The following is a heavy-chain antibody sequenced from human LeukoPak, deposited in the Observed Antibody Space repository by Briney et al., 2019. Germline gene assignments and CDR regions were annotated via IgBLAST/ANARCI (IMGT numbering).Heavy chain of an antibody. V-gene: IGHV4-34*01. J-gene: IGHJ6*04. Sequence: SETLSLTCAVYGGSFSGYYWSWIRQPPGKGLEWIGEINHSGSTNYNPSLKSRVTISVDTSKNQFSLKLSSVTAADTAVYYCARVTMIASSGLDVWGKGTMVTVSS. CDR3: ARVTMIASSGLDV. D-gene: IGHD3-22*01. CDR2: INHSGST. CDR1: GGSFSGYY.